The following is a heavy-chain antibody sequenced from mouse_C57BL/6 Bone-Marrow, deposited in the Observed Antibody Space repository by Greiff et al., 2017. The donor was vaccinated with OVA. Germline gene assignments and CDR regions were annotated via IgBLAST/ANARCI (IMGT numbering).Heavy chain of an antibody. V-gene: IGHV1-15*01. CDR3: TRSGSNYSFY. CDR1: GYTFTDYE. D-gene: IGHD1-1*01. J-gene: IGHJ4*01. Sequence: QVQLKQSGAELVRPGASVTLSCKASGYTFTDYEMHWVKQTPVHGLEWIGAIDPETGGTAYNQKFKGKAILTADKSSSTAYMELRSLTSEDSAVYYCTRSGSNYSFYWGQGTSVTVSS. CDR2: IDPETGGT.